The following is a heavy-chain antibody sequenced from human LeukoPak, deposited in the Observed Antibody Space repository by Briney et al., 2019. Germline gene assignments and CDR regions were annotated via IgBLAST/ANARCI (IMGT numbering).Heavy chain of an antibody. J-gene: IGHJ4*02. D-gene: IGHD6-6*01. CDR3: ARDTGQLDY. V-gene: IGHV3-48*01. CDR1: GFTFSSYS. CDR2: ISSSSSTI. Sequence: GGSLRLSCAASGFTFSSYSMNWVRQAPGKGLEWVSYISSSSSTIYYADSVKGRFTISRDNAKNSLYLQMNSLRAEDTAVYYCARDTGQLDYWGQGTLVTVSS.